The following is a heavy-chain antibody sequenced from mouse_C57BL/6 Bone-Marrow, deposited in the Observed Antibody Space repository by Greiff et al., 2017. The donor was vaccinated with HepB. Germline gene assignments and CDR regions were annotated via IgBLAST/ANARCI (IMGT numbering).Heavy chain of an antibody. V-gene: IGHV5-6*01. CDR3: AGYYDAFAY. D-gene: IGHD1-1*01. CDR2: ISSGGSYT. CDR1: GFTFSSYG. Sequence: EVHLVESGGDLVKPGGSLKLSCAASGFTFSSYGMSWVRQTPDKRLEWVATISSGGSYTYYPDSVKGRFTISRDNAKNTLYLQMSSLKSEDTAMYYCAGYYDAFAYWGQGTLVTVSA. J-gene: IGHJ3*01.